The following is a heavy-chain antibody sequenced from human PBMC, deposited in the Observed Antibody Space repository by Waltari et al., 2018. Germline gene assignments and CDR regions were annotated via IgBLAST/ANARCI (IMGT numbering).Heavy chain of an antibody. CDR3: ARDPGRLGSFIEY. J-gene: IGHJ4*02. CDR2: IEEEGSEK. D-gene: IGHD3-10*01. V-gene: IGHV3-7*01. Sequence: EVQLVAYGGGLVQPGGSVSLSCGASGFTVRSHWMPWVRKAPGKGLEWVANIEEEGSEKYYADSVKGRFTISRDNAKNSLYLQMNSLRADDTAVYYCARDPGRLGSFIEYWGLGTLVTVS. CDR1: GFTVRSHW.